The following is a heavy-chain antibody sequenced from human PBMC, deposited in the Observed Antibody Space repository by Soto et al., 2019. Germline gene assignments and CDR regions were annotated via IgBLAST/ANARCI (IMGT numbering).Heavy chain of an antibody. CDR2: IYHSGST. D-gene: IGHD3-10*01. CDR1: GGSISSGGYS. CDR3: ARGPYGSGSYQFDY. V-gene: IGHV4-30-2*01. J-gene: IGHJ4*02. Sequence: QLQLLESGSGLVKPSQTLSLTCAVSGGSISSGGYSWSWIRQPPGKGLEWIGYIYHSGSTYYNPSLETRVTISVNRSKNQFSLHLSSVTAADTAVYYCARGPYGSGSYQFDYWGQGTLVTVSS.